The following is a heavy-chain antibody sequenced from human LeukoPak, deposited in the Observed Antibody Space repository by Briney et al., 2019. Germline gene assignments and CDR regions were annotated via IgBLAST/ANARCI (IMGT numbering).Heavy chain of an antibody. Sequence: GGSLRLSCAASGFIFDDYTMYWVRQAPGKGLEWVSSISWNSGSIAYADSVKGRFTISRDNAKNSLYLQMNSLRAEDTAVYYCAELGITMIGGVWGKGTTVTISS. V-gene: IGHV3-9*01. CDR2: ISWNSGSI. D-gene: IGHD3-10*02. CDR3: AELGITMIGGV. CDR1: GFIFDDYT. J-gene: IGHJ6*04.